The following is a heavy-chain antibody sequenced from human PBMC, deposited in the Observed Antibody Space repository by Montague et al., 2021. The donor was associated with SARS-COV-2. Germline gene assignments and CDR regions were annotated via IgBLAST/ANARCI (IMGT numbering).Heavy chain of an antibody. D-gene: IGHD1-26*01. V-gene: IGHV3-7*01. CDR3: ARDLGANRYYPMGGNPLDY. CDR2: IKQDGSEK. J-gene: IGHJ4*02. Sequence: SLRLSGEEEGLTFSSYWMSWVRQAPGKGLEWVANIKQDGSEKYYVDSVKGRFTVSRDNAKNSLFLQMNSLRTEDTAVYYCARDLGANRYYPMGGNPLDYWGQGTLVTVSS. CDR1: GLTFSSYW.